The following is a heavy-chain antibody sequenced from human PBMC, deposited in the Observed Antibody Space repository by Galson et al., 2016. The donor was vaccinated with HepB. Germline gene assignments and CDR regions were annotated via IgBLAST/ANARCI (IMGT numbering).Heavy chain of an antibody. CDR1: GYSFTNYW. D-gene: IGHD3-9*01. V-gene: IGHV5-10-1*01. CDR2: IDPSDSYT. CDR3: ARVGSDILTGSDNWFDP. Sequence: QSGAEVKKPGESLRISCKGSGYSFTNYWISWVRQMPGKGLEWMGRIDPSDSYTNYSPSFQGHVTFSADKSLSTVYLHWSSLKASDTAMYYCARVGSDILTGSDNWFDPWGKGTLVTGSS. J-gene: IGHJ5*02.